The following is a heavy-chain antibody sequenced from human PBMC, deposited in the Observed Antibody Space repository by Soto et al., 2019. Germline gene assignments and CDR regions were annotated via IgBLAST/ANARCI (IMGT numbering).Heavy chain of an antibody. V-gene: IGHV3-23*01. CDR1: GFTFSSYA. Sequence: GGSLRLSCAASGFTFSSYAMSWVRQAPGKGLEWVSAISGSGGSTYYADSVEGRFTISRDNSKNTLYLQMNSLRAEDTAVYYCAKEKYCSSTSCYPWFDPWGQGTLVTVSS. D-gene: IGHD2-2*01. J-gene: IGHJ5*02. CDR2: ISGSGGST. CDR3: AKEKYCSSTSCYPWFDP.